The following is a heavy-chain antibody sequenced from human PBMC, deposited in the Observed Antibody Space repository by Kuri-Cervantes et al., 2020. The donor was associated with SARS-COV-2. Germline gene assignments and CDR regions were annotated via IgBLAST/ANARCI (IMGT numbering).Heavy chain of an antibody. Sequence: SVKVSCKASGGTFSNYASSWVRQAPGQGLGWMGGVIPIFGTPNYAQKFQGRVTITADESTSTAYKELSSLRSEDTAVYYCETYYDFWSGYYNGYFYYGMDVWGQGTTVTVSS. CDR3: ETYYDFWSGYYNGYFYYGMDV. J-gene: IGHJ6*02. D-gene: IGHD3-3*01. V-gene: IGHV1-69*13. CDR2: VIPIFGTP. CDR1: GGTFSNYA.